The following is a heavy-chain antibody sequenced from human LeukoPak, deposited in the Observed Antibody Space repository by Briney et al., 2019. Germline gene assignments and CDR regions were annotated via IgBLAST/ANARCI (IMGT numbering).Heavy chain of an antibody. D-gene: IGHD4-17*01. J-gene: IGHJ1*01. CDR2: ISYDGRNE. V-gene: IGHV3-30*04. Sequence: GGSLRLSCVASGFTFSSYTMHWVRQAPGKGLEWVAVISYDGRNEYYADSVKGRFTISRDNAKNSLYLQMNSLRAEDTAVYYCARARTWDYEKYFQHWGQGTLVTVSS. CDR3: ARARTWDYEKYFQH. CDR1: GFTFSSYT.